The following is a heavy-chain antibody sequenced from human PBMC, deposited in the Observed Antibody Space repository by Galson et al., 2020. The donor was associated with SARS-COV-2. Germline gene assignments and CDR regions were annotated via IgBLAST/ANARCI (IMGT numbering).Heavy chain of an antibody. J-gene: IGHJ4*02. V-gene: IGHV1-2*02. CDR2: INPNSGGT. CDR3: ARNPLYYYDSSGYFDY. D-gene: IGHD3-22*01. Sequence: ASVKVSCKASGYTFTGYYMHWVRQAPGQGLEWMGWINPNSGGTIYAQKFQGRVTMTRDTSISTAYMELSRLRSDDTAVYYCARNPLYYYDSSGYFDYWGQGTLVTVSS. CDR1: GYTFTGYY.